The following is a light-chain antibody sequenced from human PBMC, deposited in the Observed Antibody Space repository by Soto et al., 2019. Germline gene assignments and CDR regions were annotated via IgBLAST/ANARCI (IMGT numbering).Light chain of an antibody. CDR3: SSYTGSSFVL. CDR1: SSDVGGYKY. CDR2: EVS. Sequence: QSVLTQPASVSGSLGQSITISCSGTSSDVGGYKYVSWYQQHPGKVPKLMVYEVSNRPSGVSDRFSGSKSGNTASLTISGLQAEDEADYYCSSYTGSSFVLFGGGTKLTVL. J-gene: IGLJ2*01. V-gene: IGLV2-14*01.